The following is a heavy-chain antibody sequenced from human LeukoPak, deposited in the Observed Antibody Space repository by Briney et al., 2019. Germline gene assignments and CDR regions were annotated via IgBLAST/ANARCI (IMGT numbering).Heavy chain of an antibody. CDR2: IYTRGRP. V-gene: IGHV4-4*07. J-gene: IGHJ4*02. Sequence: SETLSLTCTVSGGSINNYSWSWIRQPAGKGLEWIGRIYTRGRPNYNHSLKSRVTMSVDTSKNQFSLKLSSVTAADTAVFYCARENSGSYREFDYWGQGTLVTVSS. CDR1: GGSINNYS. D-gene: IGHD1-26*01. CDR3: ARENSGSYREFDY.